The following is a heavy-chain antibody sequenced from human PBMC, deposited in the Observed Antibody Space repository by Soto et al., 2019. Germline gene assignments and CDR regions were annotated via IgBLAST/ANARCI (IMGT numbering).Heavy chain of an antibody. CDR3: ATAGLTGTV. J-gene: IGHJ6*02. CDR2: ISVSGSMR. V-gene: IGHV3-48*03. CDR1: GFTFSSNE. Sequence: PGGSLRLSFAPSGFTFSSNEMNWVRQAPGKGLEWVSYISVSGSMRFYADAVGGRFTISRDNTKKMLYLQMNSLRVEDTALYYCATAGLTGTVWGQGTTVTVSS. D-gene: IGHD3-9*01.